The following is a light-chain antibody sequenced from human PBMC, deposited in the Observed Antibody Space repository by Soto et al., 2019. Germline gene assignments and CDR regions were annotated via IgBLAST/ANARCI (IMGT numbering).Light chain of an antibody. J-gene: IGLJ3*02. CDR2: EGS. CDR1: SSDIGSYNL. V-gene: IGLV2-23*01. CDR3: CAYGRGSHWV. Sequence: QSALTQPASVSGSPGQSITISCTGTSSDIGSYNLVSWYQQHPGIAPKFLIYEGSKRPSGVSYRVSGSKSGNTASLTISGVEDEDDSYCYCCAYGRGSHWVFGGGTKLTVL.